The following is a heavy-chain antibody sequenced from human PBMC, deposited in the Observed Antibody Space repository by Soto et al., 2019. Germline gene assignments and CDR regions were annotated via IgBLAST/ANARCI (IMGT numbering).Heavy chain of an antibody. V-gene: IGHV1-69*12. Sequence: QVQLVQSGAEVKKPGSSVKVSCKASGGTFSSDSFSWVRQAPGQGLEWMGGIIPMFDTPIYAQKFQDRVTITADESTSTDYMQLSSLRSGDTAVYYCARSGGLDRDFNDWGQGSLVTVSS. J-gene: IGHJ4*02. CDR3: ARSGGLDRDFND. CDR2: IIPMFDTP. D-gene: IGHD2-15*01. CDR1: GGTFSSDS.